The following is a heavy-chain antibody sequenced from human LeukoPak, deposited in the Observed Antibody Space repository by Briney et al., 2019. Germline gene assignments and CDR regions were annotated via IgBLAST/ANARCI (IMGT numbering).Heavy chain of an antibody. CDR3: ARGQDGYYYYGMDV. Sequence: APVKVSCKASGYTFTSYDINWVRQATGQGLEWMGWMNPNSGNTGYAQKFQGRVTMTRNTSISTAYMELSSLRSEDTAVYYCARGQDGYYYYGMDVWGQGTTVTVSS. J-gene: IGHJ6*02. D-gene: IGHD5-24*01. V-gene: IGHV1-8*01. CDR2: MNPNSGNT. CDR1: GYTFTSYD.